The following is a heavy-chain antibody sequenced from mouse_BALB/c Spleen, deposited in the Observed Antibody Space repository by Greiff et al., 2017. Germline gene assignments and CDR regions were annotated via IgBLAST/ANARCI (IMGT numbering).Heavy chain of an antibody. J-gene: IGHJ4*01. V-gene: IGHV2-4-1*01. CDR2: IWSGGST. Sequence: QVQLKESGPGLVQPSQSLSITCTVSGFSLTSYGVHWVRQSPGKGLEWLGVIWSGGSTDYNAAFISRLSISKDNSKSQVFFKMNSLQADDTAIYYCARKKDYGYHYAMDYWGQGTSVTVSS. D-gene: IGHD2-2*01. CDR3: ARKKDYGYHYAMDY. CDR1: GFSLTSYG.